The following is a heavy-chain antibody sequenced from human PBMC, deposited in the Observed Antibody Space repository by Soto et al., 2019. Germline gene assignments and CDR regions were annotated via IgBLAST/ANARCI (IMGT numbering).Heavy chain of an antibody. CDR3: ARHRNWNVDY. CDR2: AYYSEST. J-gene: IGHJ4*02. D-gene: IGHD1-1*01. Sequence: SETLSLTCTVSGASIRSSTYQWGWIRQPPGRGLEWIGSAYYSESTYYNPSLKSRVTISVDTSKNQFSLKVSSVTAADTAVYYCARHRNWNVDYWGQGPLVTVSS. CDR1: GASIRSSTYQ. V-gene: IGHV4-39*01.